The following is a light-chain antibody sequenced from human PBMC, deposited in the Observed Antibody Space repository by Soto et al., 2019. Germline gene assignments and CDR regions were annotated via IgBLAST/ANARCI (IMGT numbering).Light chain of an antibody. CDR3: QQYYSQPRT. CDR2: AAS. CDR1: QSISSY. Sequence: IRLSRSAPSLSASVGDGVTITCRASQSISSYLNWYQQKPGKAPKLLIYAASTLQSGVPSRFSGSGSGTDFTLTISCLQSKDFATYDCQQYYSQPRTFGQGTKVYI. J-gene: IGKJ1*01. V-gene: IGKV1-39*01.